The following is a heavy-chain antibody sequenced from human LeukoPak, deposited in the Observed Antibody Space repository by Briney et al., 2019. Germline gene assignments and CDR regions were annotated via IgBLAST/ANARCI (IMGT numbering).Heavy chain of an antibody. CDR1: GFTFDNYA. Sequence: GGSLRLSYTASGFTFDNYAMSWFRQAPGKGLEWVGFTRSKIYGGTTEYAASVKGRFTISRDDSKSIAYLQMNSLKSEDTAVYYCVRYSGDADYWGQGTLVTVSS. CDR2: TRSKIYGGTT. V-gene: IGHV3-49*03. CDR3: VRYSGDADY. D-gene: IGHD5-12*01. J-gene: IGHJ4*02.